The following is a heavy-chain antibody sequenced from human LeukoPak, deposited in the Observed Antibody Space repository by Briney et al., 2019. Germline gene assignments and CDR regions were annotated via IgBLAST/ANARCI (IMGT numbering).Heavy chain of an antibody. J-gene: IGHJ5*02. CDR1: GGSISSYY. V-gene: IGHV4-4*09. Sequence: SETLSLTCTVSGGSISSYYWSWIRQPPGQGLEWIAYIHSNGYTNYNPSLKSRVTISVDTSKNQFSLKVTSVTAADTAVYYCAKRLGPSSGSYDYFDPWGQGTLVTVSS. CDR3: AKRLGPSSGSYDYFDP. CDR2: IHSNGYT. D-gene: IGHD1-26*01.